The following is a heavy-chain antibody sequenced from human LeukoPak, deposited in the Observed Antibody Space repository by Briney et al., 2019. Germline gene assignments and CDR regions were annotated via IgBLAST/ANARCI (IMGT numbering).Heavy chain of an antibody. D-gene: IGHD2-21*02. J-gene: IGHJ3*02. CDR1: GFTFSSSG. CDR2: ISSDGSDK. Sequence: GGSLRLSCAASGFTFSSSGMHWVRQAPGKGLEWVAFISSDGSDKYYADSMKGRFTISRDNSKNTLYLQMTSLRDEDTAMYYCAREGTARDAFDIWGQGTMVTVSS. V-gene: IGHV3-30*19. CDR3: AREGTARDAFDI.